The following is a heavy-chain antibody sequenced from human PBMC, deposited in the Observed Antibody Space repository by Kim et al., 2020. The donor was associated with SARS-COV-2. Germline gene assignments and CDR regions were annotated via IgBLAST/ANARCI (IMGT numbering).Heavy chain of an antibody. D-gene: IGHD3-22*01. Sequence: GGSLRLSCAASGFTFSSYDMHWVRQATGKGLEWVSAIGTAGDTYYPGSVKGRFTISRENAKNSLYLQMNSLRAGDTAVYYCARSVWPPTYYYDSSGSEGAFDIWGQGTMVTVSS. CDR3: ARSVWPPTYYYDSSGSEGAFDI. CDR2: IGTAGDT. J-gene: IGHJ3*02. CDR1: GFTFSSYD. V-gene: IGHV3-13*04.